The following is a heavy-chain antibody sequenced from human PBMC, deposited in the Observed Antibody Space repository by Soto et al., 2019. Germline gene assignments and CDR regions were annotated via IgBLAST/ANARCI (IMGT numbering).Heavy chain of an antibody. CDR3: ARHKWSAAYYYMDV. V-gene: IGHV4-59*08. Sequence: SETLSLTCTVSGGSISSYYWSWIRQPPGKGLEWIGYIYYSGSTNYNPSLKSRVTISVDTSKNQFSLKLSSVTAADTAVYYCARHKWSAAYYYMDVWGKGTTVTVSS. J-gene: IGHJ6*03. CDR2: IYYSGST. D-gene: IGHD2-8*01. CDR1: GGSISSYY.